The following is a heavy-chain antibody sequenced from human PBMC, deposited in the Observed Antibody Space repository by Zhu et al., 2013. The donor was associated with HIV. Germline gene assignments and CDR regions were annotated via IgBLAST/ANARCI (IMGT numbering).Heavy chain of an antibody. J-gene: IGHJ5*02. CDR1: GGTFSSYT. D-gene: IGHD3-22*01. V-gene: IGHV1-69*08. CDR3: ARDLGRDLNEYYYDSSGYYKPYNWFDP. CDR2: IIPILGIA. Sequence: QVQLVQSGAEVKKPGSSVKVSCKASGGTFSSYTISWVRQAPGQGLEWMGRIIPILGIANYAQKFQGRVTITADKSTSTAYMELSSLRSEDTAVYYCARDLGRDLNEYYYDSSGYYKPYNWFDPWGQGTLVTVSS.